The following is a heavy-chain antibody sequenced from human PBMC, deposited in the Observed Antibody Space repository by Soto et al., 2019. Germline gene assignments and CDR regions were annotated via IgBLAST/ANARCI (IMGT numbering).Heavy chain of an antibody. J-gene: IGHJ4*02. Sequence: SETLSLTCTVSGGSTSSDNYWSWIRQPPGKGLEWIGHIYYSGNTDYNPSLKSRLAISIDTSKNQFSLKLCSVTAADTAVYFCAREGGESSDGLYYFDSWGQGSLVTVSS. CDR1: GGSTSSDNY. CDR2: IYYSGNT. CDR3: AREGGESSDGLYYFDS. V-gene: IGHV4-30-4*01. D-gene: IGHD3-16*01.